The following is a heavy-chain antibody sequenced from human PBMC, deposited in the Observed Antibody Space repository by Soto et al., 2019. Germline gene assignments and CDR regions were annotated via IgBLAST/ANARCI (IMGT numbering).Heavy chain of an antibody. J-gene: IGHJ4*02. Sequence: QVQLVQSGAEVKKPGSSVKVSCKASGGTFSSYAISWVRQAPGQGLEWMGGIIPIFGTAIYAQKFQGRVTITADECTSTAYMELSSLRSEDTAVYYCAGNTYYYDSSGYDYFDYWGQGTLVTVSS. V-gene: IGHV1-69*01. CDR1: GGTFSSYA. CDR3: AGNTYYYDSSGYDYFDY. CDR2: IIPIFGTA. D-gene: IGHD3-22*01.